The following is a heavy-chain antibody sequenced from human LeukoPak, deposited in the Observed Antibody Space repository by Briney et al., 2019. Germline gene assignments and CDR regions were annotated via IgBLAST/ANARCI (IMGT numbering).Heavy chain of an antibody. CDR3: ARDVVTATGAFDI. J-gene: IGHJ3*02. V-gene: IGHV4-61*02. CDR1: GGSISSGSFY. D-gene: IGHD2-21*02. CDR2: IYTSGNT. Sequence: SETLSLTCTVSGGSISSGSFYWNWIRQPAGKGLEWIGRIYTSGNTKYNPSLKSRVTISVDASKNQFSLKLSSVTAADTAVYYCARDVVTATGAFDIWGQGTMVTVSS.